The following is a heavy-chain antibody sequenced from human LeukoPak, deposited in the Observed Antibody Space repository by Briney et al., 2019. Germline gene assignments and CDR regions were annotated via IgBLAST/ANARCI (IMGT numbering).Heavy chain of an antibody. V-gene: IGHV3-21*01. Sequence: GGSLRRYCAASGFTFSSYIMNWVRQAPGKGLEWVSCISSSSSYIYYADSVKGRFTISRDNAKNSLYLQMNSLRAEETAVYYCTRGRNPLDYWGQGTLVTVSS. J-gene: IGHJ4*02. CDR1: GFTFSSYI. CDR2: ISSSSSYI. CDR3: TRGRNPLDY.